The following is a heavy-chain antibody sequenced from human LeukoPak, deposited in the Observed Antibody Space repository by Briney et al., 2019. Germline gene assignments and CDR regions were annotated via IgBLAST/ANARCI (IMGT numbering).Heavy chain of an antibody. J-gene: IGHJ6*03. V-gene: IGHV4-39*07. CDR2: ISYSGNT. CDR3: ARHSGTFYYYYYMDV. Sequence: SETLSLTCTVSGASIRSTSYYWGWIRQPPGTGLEWIGTISYSGNTYYNPSLKSRVTISVDTSKNQFSLKLSSVTAADTAVYYCARHSGTFYYYYYMDVWGKGTSVTVPS. CDR1: GASIRSTSYY. D-gene: IGHD1-26*01.